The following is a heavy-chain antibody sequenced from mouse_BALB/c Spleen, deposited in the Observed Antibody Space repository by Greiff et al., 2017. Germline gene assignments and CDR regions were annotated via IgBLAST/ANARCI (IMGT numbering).Heavy chain of an antibody. D-gene: IGHD1-1*01. CDR2: IDPANGNT. Sequence: EVQGVESGAELVKPGASVKLYCTASGFNIKDTYMHWVKQRPEQGLEWIGRIDPANGNTKYDPKFQGKASITADTSSNTAYLQLSSLTSEDTAVYYCARGYGSSYYWYFDVWGAGTTVTVSS. CDR1: GFNIKDTY. V-gene: IGHV14-3*02. CDR3: ARGYGSSYYWYFDV. J-gene: IGHJ1*01.